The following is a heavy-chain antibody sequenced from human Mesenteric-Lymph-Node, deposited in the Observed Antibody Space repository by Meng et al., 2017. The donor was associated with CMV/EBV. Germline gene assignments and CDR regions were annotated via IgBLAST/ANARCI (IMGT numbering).Heavy chain of an antibody. CDR2: IWYDGSSK. J-gene: IGHJ6*02. V-gene: IGHV3-33*06. CDR1: GFAFRRNG. D-gene: IGHD2-2*01. Sequence: GGSLRLSCAASGFAFRRNGMHWIRHSPGKGLEWVALIWYDGSSKYYADSVKGRFTISRDNSKNTLYLQMNSLRAEDTAVYYCAKGDDSSYRGYHYSGLDVWGQGTTVTVSS. CDR3: AKGDDSSYRGYHYSGLDV.